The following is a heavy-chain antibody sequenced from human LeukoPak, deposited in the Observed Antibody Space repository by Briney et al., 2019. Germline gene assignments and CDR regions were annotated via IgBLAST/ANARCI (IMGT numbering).Heavy chain of an antibody. D-gene: IGHD6-19*01. Sequence: SETLSLTCTVSGGSISSYYWSWIRQPPGKGLEWIGYIYYSGSTNYSPSLKSRVTISVDTSKNQFSLKLSSVTAADTAVYYCASTSSGWTGDDAFDIWGQGTMVTVSS. CDR2: IYYSGST. CDR1: GGSISSYY. J-gene: IGHJ3*02. V-gene: IGHV4-59*01. CDR3: ASTSSGWTGDDAFDI.